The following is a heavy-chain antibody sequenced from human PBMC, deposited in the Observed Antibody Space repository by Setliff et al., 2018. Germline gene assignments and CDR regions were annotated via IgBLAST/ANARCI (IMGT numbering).Heavy chain of an antibody. J-gene: IGHJ3*02. CDR1: GYTFTGYY. V-gene: IGHV1-46*01. CDR2: IDPSGDYT. Sequence: ASVKVSCKASGYTFTGYYMHWVRQAPGQGLEWMGIIDPSGDYTNYAQKFQGRVTMTRDTSTTTVYMELSSLRHDDTAIYYCSRDVPLWPSNAFDTWGPGTVVTVSS. CDR3: SRDVPLWPSNAFDT. D-gene: IGHD2-21*01.